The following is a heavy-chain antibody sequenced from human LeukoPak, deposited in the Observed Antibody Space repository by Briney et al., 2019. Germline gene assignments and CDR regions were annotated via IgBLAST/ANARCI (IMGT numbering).Heavy chain of an antibody. J-gene: IGHJ5*02. Sequence: SETLSLTCTVSGGSISSSSYYWGWIRQPPGKGLEWIGSIYYSGSTYYNPSLKSRVTISVDTSKNQFSLKLSSVTAADTAVYYCARVERITMVRGVIGWFDPWGQGTLVTVSS. D-gene: IGHD3-10*01. V-gene: IGHV4-39*07. CDR3: ARVERITMVRGVIGWFDP. CDR1: GGSISSSSYY. CDR2: IYYSGST.